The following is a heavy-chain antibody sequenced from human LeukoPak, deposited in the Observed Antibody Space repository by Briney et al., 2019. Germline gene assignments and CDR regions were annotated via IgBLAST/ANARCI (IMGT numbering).Heavy chain of an antibody. CDR3: ARPTRSGWYYY. D-gene: IGHD6-19*01. J-gene: IGHJ4*02. V-gene: IGHV4-39*01. CDR2: IYYSGST. CDR1: GGSISSSSYY. Sequence: SETLSLTCTVSGGSISSSSYYWGWIRQPPGKGLEWIGSIYYSGSTYYNPSLKSRVTISVDTSKNQFSLKLSSVTAADTAVYYCARPTRSGWYYYSGQGTLVTVPS.